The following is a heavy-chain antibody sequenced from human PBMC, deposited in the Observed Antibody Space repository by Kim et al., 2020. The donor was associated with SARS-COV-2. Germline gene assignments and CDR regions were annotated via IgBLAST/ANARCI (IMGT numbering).Heavy chain of an antibody. Sequence: FYANSVRGRLSISRDNSKSTLYLKRSSLRVGDTAVYYCARKPQGLNWFGSWGQGTLVTVSS. CDR3: ARKPQGLNWFGS. J-gene: IGHJ5*01. V-gene: IGHV3-23*01.